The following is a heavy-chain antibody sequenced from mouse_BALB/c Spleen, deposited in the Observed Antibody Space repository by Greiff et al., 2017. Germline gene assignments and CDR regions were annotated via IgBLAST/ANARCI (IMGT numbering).Heavy chain of an antibody. CDR1: GYSFTSYW. CDR2: IDPSDSET. CDR3: ARRGNYERNWFAY. V-gene: IGHV1S126*01. D-gene: IGHD2-1*01. Sequence: VKLMESGPQLVRPGASVKISCKASGYSFTSYWMHWVKQRPGQGLEWIGMIDPSDSETRLNQKFKDKATLTVDKSSSTAYMQLSSPTSEDSAVYYCARRGNYERNWFAYWGQGTLVTVSA. J-gene: IGHJ3*01.